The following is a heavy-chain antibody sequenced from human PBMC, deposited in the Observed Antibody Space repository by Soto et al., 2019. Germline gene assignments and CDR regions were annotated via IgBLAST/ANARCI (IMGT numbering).Heavy chain of an antibody. CDR3: ARDLRFRGFYGMDV. CDR1: GGSISSGGYY. D-gene: IGHD3-10*01. V-gene: IGHV4-31*03. Sequence: SETLSLTCTVSGGSISSGGYYWSWIRQHPGKGLEWIGYIYYSGSTYYNPSLKSRVTISVDTSKNQFSLKLSSVTAADTAVYYCARDLRFRGFYGMDVWGKGTTVPVSS. CDR2: IYYSGST. J-gene: IGHJ6*04.